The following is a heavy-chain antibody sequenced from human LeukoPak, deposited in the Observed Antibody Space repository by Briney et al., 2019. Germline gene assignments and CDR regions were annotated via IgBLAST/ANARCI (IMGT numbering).Heavy chain of an antibody. V-gene: IGHV1-46*01. J-gene: IGHJ5*02. Sequence: ASLWGSSKASVYTFSRSYMHSGRQAPRQGVEWMGINNPSGGSTSYAQKFQGRVTMTRDTSTSTVYMELSSLRSEDTAVYYCARGYGNVGAQRFDPWGQGTLVTVSS. CDR1: VYTFSRSY. CDR3: ARGYGNVGAQRFDP. CDR2: NNPSGGST. D-gene: IGHD1-26*01.